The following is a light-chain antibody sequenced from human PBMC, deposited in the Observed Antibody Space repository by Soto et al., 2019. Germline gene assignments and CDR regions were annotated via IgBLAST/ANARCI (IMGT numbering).Light chain of an antibody. CDR2: GVS. V-gene: IGKV3-20*01. CDR1: QSVSSTY. J-gene: IGKJ1*01. Sequence: EIVLTQSPGTLSLSPGERATLSCRASQSVSSTYLAWYQQKPGQGPRLLIYGVSSRATGIPDRFSGSGYGTDFTLTISRLEPEDFAVYYCQQYGSSPWAFGQGTKVEIK. CDR3: QQYGSSPWA.